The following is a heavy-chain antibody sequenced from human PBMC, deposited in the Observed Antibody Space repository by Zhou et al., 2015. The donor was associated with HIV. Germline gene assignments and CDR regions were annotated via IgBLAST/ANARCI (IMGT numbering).Heavy chain of an antibody. Sequence: QVQLVESGGNLVKPGGSLRLSCAASGFTFSDYYVTWIRQAPGKGLEWVSYISGSGNTIYYAHPVKGRFTISRDNSRNTVSLQMKTLTVEDTAIYYCARGGDQVGYDRNGMADYFDSWGQGTLVTVSS. CDR2: ISGSGNTI. D-gene: IGHD3-22*01. J-gene: IGHJ4*02. CDR1: GFTFSDYY. V-gene: IGHV3-11*01. CDR3: ARGGDQVGYDRNGMADYFDS.